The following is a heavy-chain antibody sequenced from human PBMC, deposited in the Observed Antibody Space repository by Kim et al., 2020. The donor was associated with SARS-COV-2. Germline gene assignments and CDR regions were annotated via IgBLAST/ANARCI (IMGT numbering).Heavy chain of an antibody. CDR3: ARVMGIVVVPAKDYYYGMDV. Sequence: RFTISRDNAKNSLYLQMNSLRAEDTAVYYCARVMGIVVVPAKDYYYGMDVWGQGTTVTVSS. D-gene: IGHD2-2*03. J-gene: IGHJ6*02. V-gene: IGHV3-11*05.